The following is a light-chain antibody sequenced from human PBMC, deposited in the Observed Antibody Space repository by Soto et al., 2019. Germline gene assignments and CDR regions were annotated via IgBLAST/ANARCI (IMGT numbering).Light chain of an antibody. J-gene: IGLJ2*01. V-gene: IGLV2-8*01. CDR1: SSDVGAYNF. Sequence: QSALTQPPSASGSPGQSVTISCTGSSSDVGAYNFVSWYQQHPGKDHKLMIYEVTNRPSGVPDRFSGSKSGNTASLTVSGLQTEDEADYYCSSYAGSTNLIFGGGTKLTVL. CDR2: EVT. CDR3: SSYAGSTNLI.